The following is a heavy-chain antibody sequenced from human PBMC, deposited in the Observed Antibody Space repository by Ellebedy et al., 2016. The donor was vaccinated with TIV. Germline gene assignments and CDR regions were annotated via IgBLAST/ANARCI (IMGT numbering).Heavy chain of an antibody. CDR2: IYNSGST. J-gene: IGHJ5*02. Sequence: MPSETLSLTCTVSGGSISSSYWSWIRQPAGKGLEWFGRIYNSGSTNYNPSLKSRVTMSVDTSKNQFSLNLRSVTAADTAAYYCARTVVAANNWFDPWGQGTLVTVSS. CDR1: GGSISSSY. V-gene: IGHV4-4*07. CDR3: ARTVVAANNWFDP. D-gene: IGHD2-15*01.